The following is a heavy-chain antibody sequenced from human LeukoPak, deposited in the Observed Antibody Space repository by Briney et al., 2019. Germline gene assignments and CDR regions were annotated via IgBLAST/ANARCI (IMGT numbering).Heavy chain of an antibody. CDR3: ARTNLRAASRGY. D-gene: IGHD6-13*01. V-gene: IGHV4-39*01. J-gene: IGHJ4*02. CDR1: GGSISSSSYY. Sequence: SETLSLTCTVSGGSISSSSYYWGWIRQPPGKGLEWIGSIYYSGSTYYNPSLKSRVTISVDTSKNQFSLKLSSVTAADTAVYYCARTNLRAASRGYWGQGTLVTVSS. CDR2: IYYSGST.